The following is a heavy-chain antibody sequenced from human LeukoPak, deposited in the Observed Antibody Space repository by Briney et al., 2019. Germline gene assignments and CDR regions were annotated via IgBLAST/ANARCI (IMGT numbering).Heavy chain of an antibody. J-gene: IGHJ5*02. V-gene: IGHV4-4*09. CDR2: IYIRGTT. Sequence: SEALSLTCTVSGGSIRSYYWSWIRQPPGKGLEWIGHIYIRGTTDYNPSLKSRVTMSIDTSKNQFSLKLSSVTAADTAVYYCARLENVDWFDPWGQGTLVIVSS. CDR1: GGSIRSYY. CDR3: ARLENVDWFDP. D-gene: IGHD1-1*01.